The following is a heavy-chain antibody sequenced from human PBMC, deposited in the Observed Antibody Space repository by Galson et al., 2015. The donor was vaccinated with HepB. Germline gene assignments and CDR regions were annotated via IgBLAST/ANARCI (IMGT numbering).Heavy chain of an antibody. V-gene: IGHV3-23*01. J-gene: IGHJ6*03. D-gene: IGHD3-22*01. CDR3: AKDHAYDSSVDYYYYYMDV. CDR1: GFTFSSYA. CDR2: ISGSGGST. Sequence: SLRLSCAASGFTFSSYAMSWVRQAPGKGLEWVSAISGSGGSTYYADSVKGRFTISRDNSKNTLYLQMNSLRAEDTAVYYCAKDHAYDSSVDYYYYYMDVWGKGTTVTVSS.